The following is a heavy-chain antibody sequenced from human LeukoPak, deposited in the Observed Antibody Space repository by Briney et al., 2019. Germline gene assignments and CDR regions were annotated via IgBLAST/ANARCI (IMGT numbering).Heavy chain of an antibody. CDR1: GFTFSSYA. CDR2: ISGSGGST. CDR3: AKRKAGYYDSSGTTGVFDH. D-gene: IGHD3-22*01. Sequence: GGSLRLSCVASGFTFSSYAMSWVRQAPGKGLEWVSAISGSGGSTYYADSVKGRFTISRDNSKNTLYLQMNSLRAEDTAVYYCAKRKAGYYDSSGTTGVFDHWGQGTLVTVSS. V-gene: IGHV3-23*01. J-gene: IGHJ4*02.